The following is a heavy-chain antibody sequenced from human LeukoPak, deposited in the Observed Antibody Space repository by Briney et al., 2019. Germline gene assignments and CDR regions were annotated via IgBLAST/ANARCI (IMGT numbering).Heavy chain of an antibody. CDR2: ISSSSSYI. V-gene: IGHV3-21*01. CDR3: ARPLNSGLGWAY. D-gene: IGHD6-19*01. CDR1: GFTFSSYS. Sequence: PGGSLRLSCAASGFTFSSYSMNWVRQAPGKGLEWVSSISSSSSYIYYADSVKGRFTISRDNAKNSLYLQMNSLRAEDTAVYYCARPLNSGLGWAYWGQGTLVTVSS. J-gene: IGHJ4*02.